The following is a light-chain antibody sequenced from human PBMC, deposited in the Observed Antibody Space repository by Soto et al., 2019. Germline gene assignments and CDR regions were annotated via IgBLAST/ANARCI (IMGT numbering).Light chain of an antibody. J-gene: IGLJ1*01. Sequence: QSVLTQPASVSGSPGQSITIFCTGTSSDVGLYDYVSWYQQHPGKAPQLMIYAVSNRPSGVSNRFPASNSGNTASLFISGLQAEDEADYYCSSYTSDSSYVFGSGTKVTVL. CDR2: AVS. V-gene: IGLV2-14*01. CDR1: SSDVGLYDY. CDR3: SSYTSDSSYV.